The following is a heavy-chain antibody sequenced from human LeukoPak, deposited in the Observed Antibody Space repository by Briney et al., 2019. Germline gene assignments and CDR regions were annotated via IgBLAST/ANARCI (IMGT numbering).Heavy chain of an antibody. CDR2: IEQDGSEK. CDR1: GFTFTSYW. D-gene: IGHD6-13*01. Sequence: GGSLRLSCAASGFTFTSYWMSWVRQAPGKGLEWVANIEQDGSEKHYGDSVKGRFTISRDNAKNSLFLQMNSPRAEDTAVYYCARDPGIAAAGTVGYFDLWGQGNMVTVSS. J-gene: IGHJ4*02. CDR3: ARDPGIAAAGTVGYFDL. V-gene: IGHV3-7*01.